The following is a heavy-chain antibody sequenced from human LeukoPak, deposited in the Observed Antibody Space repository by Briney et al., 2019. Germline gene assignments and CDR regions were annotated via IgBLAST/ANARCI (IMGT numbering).Heavy chain of an antibody. V-gene: IGHV3-23*01. D-gene: IGHD6-6*01. CDR2: ISGSGVST. J-gene: IGHJ4*02. Sequence: PGGSLRLSCAASGFTFSSHAMTWVGQAPGKGLEWVSTISGSGVSTFYADSVKGRFTISRDNSKNSLYLQMNSLRAEDTAVYFCVKGAAQGDFWGQGTLVTVSS. CDR1: GFTFSSHA. CDR3: VKGAAQGDF.